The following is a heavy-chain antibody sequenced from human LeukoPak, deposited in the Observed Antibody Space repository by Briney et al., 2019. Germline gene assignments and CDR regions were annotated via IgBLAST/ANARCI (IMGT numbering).Heavy chain of an antibody. V-gene: IGHV3-7*01. J-gene: IGHJ4*02. CDR3: ARDQVLGYCSSTSCSDYFDY. CDR1: GFTFSSYW. CDR2: IKQDGSEK. D-gene: IGHD2-2*01. Sequence: GGSLRLSCAASGFTFSSYWMSWVRQAPGKGLEWVANIKQDGSEKYYVDSVKGRFTISRDNAKNSLYLQMNSLRVEDTAVYYCARDQVLGYCSSTSCSDYFDYWGQGTLVTVSS.